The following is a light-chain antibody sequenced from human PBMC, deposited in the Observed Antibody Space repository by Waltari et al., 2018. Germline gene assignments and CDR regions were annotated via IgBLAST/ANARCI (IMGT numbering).Light chain of an antibody. CDR3: QQYHDLPT. V-gene: IGKV1-33*01. CDR1: EDITNY. CDR2: EAS. J-gene: IGKJ5*01. Sequence: DIQMTQSPSSLSASVGDRVTITCQATEDITNYLNWYQQKQGKAPKRLIYEASNLETGVPSRFSGSGSGTDFTFAISSLQPEDVATYYCQQYHDLPTFGQGTRLEIK.